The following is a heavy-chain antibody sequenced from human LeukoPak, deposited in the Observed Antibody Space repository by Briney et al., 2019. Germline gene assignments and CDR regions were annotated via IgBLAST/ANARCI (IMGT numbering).Heavy chain of an antibody. D-gene: IGHD3-10*01. Sequence: GASVKVSCRVSGSPLEDLFIHWVRQGPGKGLEWMGGFNYDISETIYAQTFQGRVTMTEDTSASTAYMELSSLRSEDTAVYYCARDRITMVRGVRPPLGYWGQGTLVTVSS. CDR2: FNYDISET. V-gene: IGHV1-24*01. CDR1: GSPLEDLF. CDR3: ARDRITMVRGVRPPLGY. J-gene: IGHJ4*02.